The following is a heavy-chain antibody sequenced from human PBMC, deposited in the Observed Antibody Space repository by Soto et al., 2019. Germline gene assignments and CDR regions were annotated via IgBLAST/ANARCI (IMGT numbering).Heavy chain of an antibody. CDR2: INWNSGNI. Sequence: EVQLVESGGGLVQPGRSLRLSCAASGFTFDDYAMHWVRQAPGKGLEWVSGINWNSGNIGYTDSVKGRFTISRDNAKNSLYLQMNSLRAEDTALYYCAKSSGGACCSYYMDVWGKGTTFTVSS. CDR3: AKSSGGACCSYYMDV. D-gene: IGHD2-21*02. V-gene: IGHV3-9*01. CDR1: GFTFDDYA. J-gene: IGHJ6*03.